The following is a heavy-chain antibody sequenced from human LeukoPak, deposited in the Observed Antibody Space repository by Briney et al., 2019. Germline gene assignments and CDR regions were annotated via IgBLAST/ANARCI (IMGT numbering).Heavy chain of an antibody. V-gene: IGHV4-4*02. CDR2: INHSGST. Sequence: SGTLSLTCAVSGGSISSSNWWSWVRQPPGKGLEWIGEINHSGSTNYNPSLKSRVTISVDTSKNQFSLKLSSVTAADTAVYYCARRGSSWYGPSRYYFDYWGQGTLVTVSS. CDR3: ARRGSSWYGPSRYYFDY. CDR1: GGSISSSNW. J-gene: IGHJ4*02. D-gene: IGHD6-13*01.